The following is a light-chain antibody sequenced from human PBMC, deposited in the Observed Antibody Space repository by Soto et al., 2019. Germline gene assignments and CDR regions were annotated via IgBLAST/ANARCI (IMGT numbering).Light chain of an antibody. CDR3: CSYAGSYLVV. CDR2: DVS. V-gene: IGLV2-11*01. J-gene: IGLJ2*01. CDR1: SSDVGGYNY. Sequence: QPVLTHPRSVSGYPGQSVTISCTGTSSDVGGYNYVSWYQQHPGKAPKLMIYDVSKRPSGVPDRFSGSKSGNTASLTISGLQAEDEADYYCCSYAGSYLVVFGGGTKLTVL.